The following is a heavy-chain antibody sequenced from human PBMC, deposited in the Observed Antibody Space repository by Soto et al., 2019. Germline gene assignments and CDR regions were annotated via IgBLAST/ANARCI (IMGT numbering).Heavy chain of an antibody. CDR1: GYTFTTYA. Sequence: ASVKVSCKASGYTFTTYAMHWVRQAPGQGLEWMGYMNAGNGNTKYSQKFQGRFTITRDASASTAYMELSSLRSEDTAVYYCGRGLTYYGSGGSANWGQGTLSPSPQ. D-gene: IGHD3-10*01. CDR3: GRGLTYYGSGGSAN. V-gene: IGHV1-3*01. CDR2: MNAGNGNT. J-gene: IGHJ4*02.